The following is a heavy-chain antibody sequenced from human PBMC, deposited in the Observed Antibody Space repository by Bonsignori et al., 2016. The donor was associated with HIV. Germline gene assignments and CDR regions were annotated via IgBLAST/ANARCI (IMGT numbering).Heavy chain of an antibody. CDR1: GFTVSSNY. J-gene: IGHJ3*02. D-gene: IGHD3-16*01. CDR2: IYSGGST. V-gene: IGHV3-53*01. Sequence: GGSLRLSCAASGFTVSSNYMSWVRQAPGKGLEWVSVIYSGGSTYYADSVKGRFTISRDNSKNTLYLQMNSLRAEDTAVYYCARVQSIIVYAFDIWGQGTMVTVSS. CDR3: ARVQSIIVYAFDI.